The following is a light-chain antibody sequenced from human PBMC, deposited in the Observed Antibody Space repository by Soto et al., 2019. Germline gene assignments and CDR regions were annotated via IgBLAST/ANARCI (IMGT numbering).Light chain of an antibody. CDR1: QSISSW. J-gene: IGKJ1*01. CDR3: QQYNSYPWT. CDR2: KAS. V-gene: IGKV1-5*03. Sequence: DIQMTQSPSTLSASVGDRVTITCRASQSISSWLAWYQQKPGKAPNLLIYKASTLESGVPSRVSGSGFGTDFTLTISSLQPDDFATYYCQQYNSYPWTFGQGTKVEIK.